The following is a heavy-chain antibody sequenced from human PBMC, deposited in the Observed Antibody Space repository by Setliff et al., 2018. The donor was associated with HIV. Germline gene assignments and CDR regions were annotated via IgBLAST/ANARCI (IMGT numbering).Heavy chain of an antibody. CDR3: ARRRGIPEAGVGPNSYNGGRV. CDR2: IYPADSHT. V-gene: IGHV5-51*01. Sequence: PGESLKISCQGFGYSFTNYWIGWVRQMPGKGLEWMGIIYPADSHTSYRPSFQGHVTISADRSLSTAYLQWSSLKASDTARYYCARRRGIPEAGVGPNSYNGGRVWGQGTTVTVSS. J-gene: IGHJ6*02. D-gene: IGHD6-13*01. CDR1: GYSFTNYW.